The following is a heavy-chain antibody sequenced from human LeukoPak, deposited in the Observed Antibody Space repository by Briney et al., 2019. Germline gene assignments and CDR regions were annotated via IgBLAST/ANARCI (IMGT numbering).Heavy chain of an antibody. CDR2: MNPNNGNT. V-gene: IGHV1-8*01. J-gene: IGHJ3*01. D-gene: IGHD3-22*01. Sequence: ASVKVSCKASGYTFTSFDINWVRRATGQGLEWMGWMNPNNGNTGFVQKFQGRVTMTRNTSISTAYMELSSLRSDDTAVYYCARARITMMAFDVWGQATVVTVSS. CDR1: GYTFTSFD. CDR3: ARARITMMAFDV.